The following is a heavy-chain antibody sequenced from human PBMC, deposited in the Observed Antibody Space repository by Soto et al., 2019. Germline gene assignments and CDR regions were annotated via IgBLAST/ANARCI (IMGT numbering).Heavy chain of an antibody. J-gene: IGHJ4*02. CDR2: IKEDGSEK. CDR1: GFTFSSYW. V-gene: IGHV3-7*01. D-gene: IGHD2-15*01. Sequence: GGSLRLSCAASGFTFSSYWMTWVRQAPGKGLEWVANIKEDGSEKHYVDSVKGRFTISRDNAKNSLYLQMNSLRVEDTAVYFCSRDVVVGAKALNYWGQGALVTVSS. CDR3: SRDVVVGAKALNY.